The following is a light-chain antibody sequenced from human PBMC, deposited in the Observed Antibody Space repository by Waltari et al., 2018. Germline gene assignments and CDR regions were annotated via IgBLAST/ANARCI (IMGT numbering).Light chain of an antibody. CDR3: QSYDSSNVV. CDR1: RGSIVSNY. V-gene: IGLV6-57*02. CDR2: EDN. J-gene: IGLJ2*01. Sequence: NFMLTQPHSVSESPGKTVTISCTGSRGSIVSNYVQWYQQRPDTAPTTVIYEDNQRRSGVPDRFSGSSDSSSNSASLTISGLKTEDEADYYCQSYDSSNVVFGGGTKLTVL.